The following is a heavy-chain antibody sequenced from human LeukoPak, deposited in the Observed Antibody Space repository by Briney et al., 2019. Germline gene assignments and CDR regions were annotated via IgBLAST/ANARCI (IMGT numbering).Heavy chain of an antibody. J-gene: IGHJ4*02. CDR2: IYYSGST. Sequence: SETLSLTCTVSGGSISSYYWSWIRQPPGKGLEWIGYIYYSGSTNYNPSLKSRVTISVDTSKNQFSLKLSSVTAADTAVYYCARDVSGSATDTHWGQGTLVTVSS. CDR1: GGSISSYY. V-gene: IGHV4-59*12. CDR3: ARDVSGSATDTH. D-gene: IGHD1-26*01.